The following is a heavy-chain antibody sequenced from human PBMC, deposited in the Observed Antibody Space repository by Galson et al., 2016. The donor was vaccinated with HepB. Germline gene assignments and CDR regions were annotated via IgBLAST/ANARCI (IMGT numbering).Heavy chain of an antibody. Sequence: QSGAEVKKPGESLKISCKGSGYSFTNHWIGWVRQMPGKGLEWKGIINPRDSETRYSPPFQGQVTISVDKSISTAFLQWSSLKASDTALYYCAKQGGDSNSCTTVDSWGQGTLVTVSS. CDR2: INPRDSET. J-gene: IGHJ5*01. CDR3: AKQGGDSNSCTTVDS. D-gene: IGHD3-22*01. V-gene: IGHV5-51*01. CDR1: GYSFTNHW.